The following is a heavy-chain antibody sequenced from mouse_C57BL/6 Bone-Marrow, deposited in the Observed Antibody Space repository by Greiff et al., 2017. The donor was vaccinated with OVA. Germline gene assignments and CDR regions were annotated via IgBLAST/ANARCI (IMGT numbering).Heavy chain of an antibody. D-gene: IGHD1-1*01. V-gene: IGHV14-4*01. J-gene: IGHJ1*03. CDR2: IDPENGDT. CDR3: TTFYGSSYWYFDV. CDR1: GFTIKDDY. Sequence: EVQLQESGAELVRPGASVKLSCTASGFTIKDDYMHWVKQRPEQGLEWIGWIDPENGDTEYASKFQGKATITADTSSNTAYLQLSSLTSEDTAVYYCTTFYGSSYWYFDVWGTGTTVTVSS.